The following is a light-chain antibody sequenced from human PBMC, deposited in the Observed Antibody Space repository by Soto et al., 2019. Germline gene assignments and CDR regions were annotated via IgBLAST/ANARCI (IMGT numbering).Light chain of an antibody. Sequence: QSALTQPASVSGSPGQSITISCTGTSSDVGSYDLVSWYQQYPGKAPKLMIYEVTKRPSGVSNRFSGSKSGNTASLTISGLQAEDEADYYCCSYAGGITIYVFGTGTKLTVL. V-gene: IGLV2-23*02. CDR3: CSYAGGITIYV. CDR2: EVT. J-gene: IGLJ1*01. CDR1: SSDVGSYDL.